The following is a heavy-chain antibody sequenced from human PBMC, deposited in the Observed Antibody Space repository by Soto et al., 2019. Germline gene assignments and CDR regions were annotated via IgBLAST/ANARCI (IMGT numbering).Heavy chain of an antibody. CDR3: AKETYYYSSSFFFLFDS. Sequence: QAPVKGLEWVAVISHDGSKTNYADSVKGRVTISRDNSKDTVYLQMNSLRAEDTAVYYCAKETYYYSSSFFFLFDSRVQAT. V-gene: IGHV3-30*18. CDR2: ISHDGSKT. D-gene: IGHD3-22*01. J-gene: IGHJ4*02.